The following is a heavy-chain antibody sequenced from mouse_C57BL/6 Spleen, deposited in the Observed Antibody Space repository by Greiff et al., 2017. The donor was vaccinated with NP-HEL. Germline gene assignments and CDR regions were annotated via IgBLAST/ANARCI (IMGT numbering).Heavy chain of an antibody. D-gene: IGHD1-2*01. CDR1: GYSITSGYG. CDR2: ISYSGST. CDR3: ARTARIKY. J-gene: IGHJ2*01. V-gene: IGHV3-2*02. Sequence: EVQLQQSGPGLVKPSQSLSLPCTVTGYSITSGYGWTWFRPLPGNKLEWMGYISYSGSTNYHPSLKSRISITRDTSKNQFFLQWNSVTTEDTATYYWARTARIKYSGQGTTLPVSS.